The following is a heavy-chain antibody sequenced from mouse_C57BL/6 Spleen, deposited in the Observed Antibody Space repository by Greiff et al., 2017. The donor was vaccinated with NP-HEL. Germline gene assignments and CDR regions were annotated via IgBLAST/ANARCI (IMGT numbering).Heavy chain of an antibody. Sequence: QVQLQQSGAELVKPGASVKLSCKASGYTFTSYWMQWVKQRPGQGLEWIGEIDPSDSYTNYNQKFKGKATLTVDTSSSTAYMQLSSLTSEDSAVYYCARGRDYAMDYWGQGTSVTVSS. CDR1: GYTFTSYW. CDR3: ARGRDYAMDY. CDR2: IDPSDSYT. V-gene: IGHV1-50*01. J-gene: IGHJ4*01.